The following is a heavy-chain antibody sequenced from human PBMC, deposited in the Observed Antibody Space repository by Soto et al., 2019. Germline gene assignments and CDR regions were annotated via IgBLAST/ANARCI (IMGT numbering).Heavy chain of an antibody. V-gene: IGHV3-15*01. CDR1: GFTFSNAW. CDR3: TTKDITMVRGRYFFSDY. J-gene: IGHJ4*02. CDR2: IKSKTDGGTT. D-gene: IGHD3-10*01. Sequence: EVQLVESGGGLVKPGGSLRLSCAASGFTFSNAWMSWVRQAPGKGLEWVGRIKSKTDGGTTDYAAPVKGRFTISRDDSKNTLYLQMNSLKTEDTAVYYCTTKDITMVRGRYFFSDYWGQGTLVTVSS.